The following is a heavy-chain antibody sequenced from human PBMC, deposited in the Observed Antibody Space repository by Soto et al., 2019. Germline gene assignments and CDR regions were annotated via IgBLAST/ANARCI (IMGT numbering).Heavy chain of an antibody. CDR3: VSGDTGWNY. V-gene: IGHV3-13*01. D-gene: IGHD2-21*02. CDR1: GLTFSNYD. Sequence: GGSLRLSCAASGLTFSNYDFHWVRQATGKGLEWVSGVGTVNNIHCAASVKGRFTLSRENAKNSLYLQMNRLRAEDSAVYYCVSGDTGWNYWGRGILVTVS. J-gene: IGHJ4*02. CDR2: VGTVNNI.